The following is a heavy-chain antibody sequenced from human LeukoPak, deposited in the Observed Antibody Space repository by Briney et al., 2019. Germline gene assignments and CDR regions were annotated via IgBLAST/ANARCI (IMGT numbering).Heavy chain of an antibody. Sequence: ASVKLSCYVSGYTLTELSIHLVRQPPGPGLGWMGGFDTDDGETIYAQKFQGRVTMTEDTSTDTAYMELSSLRSGDTAVYSCATGPIASYSSSWYGMDGWGQGTTVTVSS. V-gene: IGHV1-24*01. J-gene: IGHJ6*02. CDR2: FDTDDGET. CDR3: ATGPIASYSSSWYGMDG. D-gene: IGHD6-13*01. CDR1: GYTLTELS.